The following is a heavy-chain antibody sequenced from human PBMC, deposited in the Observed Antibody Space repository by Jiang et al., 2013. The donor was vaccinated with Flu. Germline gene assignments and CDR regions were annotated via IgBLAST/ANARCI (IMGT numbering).Heavy chain of an antibody. V-gene: IGHV4-59*06. D-gene: IGHD3-22*01. CDR1: GGSISSYY. CDR3: ARSWGSSGYFGY. Sequence: PGLVKPSETLSLTCTVSGGSISSYYWSWIRQHPGKGLEWIGYIYYSGSTYYNPSLKSRVTISVDTSKNQFSLKLSSVTAADTAVYYCARSWGSSGYFGYWGQGTLVTVSS. CDR2: IYYSGST. J-gene: IGHJ4*02.